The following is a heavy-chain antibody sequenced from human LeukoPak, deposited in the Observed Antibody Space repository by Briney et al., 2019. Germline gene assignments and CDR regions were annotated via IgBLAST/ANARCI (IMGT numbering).Heavy chain of an antibody. CDR1: GGSISSGGYY. J-gene: IGHJ4*02. Sequence: SQTLSLTCTVSGGSISSGGYYWSWIRQHPGKGLEWIGYIYYSGSTYYNPSLKSRVTISVDTSKNQFSLKLSSVTAADTAVYYCARHRGAYYYGSGSYPYFDYWGQGTLVTVSS. D-gene: IGHD3-10*01. V-gene: IGHV4-31*03. CDR3: ARHRGAYYYGSGSYPYFDY. CDR2: IYYSGST.